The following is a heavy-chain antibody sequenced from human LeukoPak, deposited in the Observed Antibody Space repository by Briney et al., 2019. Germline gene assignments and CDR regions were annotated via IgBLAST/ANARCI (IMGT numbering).Heavy chain of an antibody. CDR1: GGSINTYF. J-gene: IGHJ4*02. D-gene: IGHD4-17*01. V-gene: IGHV4-59*12. CDR2: IYYSGST. CDR3: ARGAYGDYSDY. Sequence: SETLSLTCTVSGGSINTYFWSWIRQPPGKGLEWIGYIYYSGSTNYNPSLKSRVTISVDTSKNQFSLRLSSVTAADTAVYYCARGAYGDYSDYWGQGTLVTVSS.